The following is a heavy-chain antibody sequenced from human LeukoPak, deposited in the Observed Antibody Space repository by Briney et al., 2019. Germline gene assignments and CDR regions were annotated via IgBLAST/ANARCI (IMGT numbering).Heavy chain of an antibody. J-gene: IGHJ4*02. CDR1: GFTLSSYA. CDR2: ISDSGNT. Sequence: GGSLRLSCAASGFTLSSYAMSWVRQAPGKGLEWVSAISDSGNTYHADSVKGRFTISRDNSKNTLILQMNSLRAEDTAVYYCAKSGYNRFDYWGQGILVTVSS. CDR3: AKSGYNRFDY. D-gene: IGHD5-24*01. V-gene: IGHV3-23*01.